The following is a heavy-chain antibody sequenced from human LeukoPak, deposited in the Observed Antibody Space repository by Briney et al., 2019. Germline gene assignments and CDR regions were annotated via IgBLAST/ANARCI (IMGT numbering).Heavy chain of an antibody. Sequence: GGSLRLSCAASGFTFSSYAMSWVRQAPGKGLEWVSAISGSGGSTYYADSVKGRFTISRDNSKNTLYLQMNSLRAEDTAVYYCAKELPTYDFWSGYQDDYWGQGTLVTVSS. CDR2: ISGSGGST. CDR1: GFTFSSYA. CDR3: AKELPTYDFWSGYQDDY. D-gene: IGHD3-3*01. J-gene: IGHJ4*02. V-gene: IGHV3-23*01.